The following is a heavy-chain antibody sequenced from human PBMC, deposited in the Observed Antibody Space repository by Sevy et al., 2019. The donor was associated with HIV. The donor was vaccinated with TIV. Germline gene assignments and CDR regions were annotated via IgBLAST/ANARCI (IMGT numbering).Heavy chain of an antibody. V-gene: IGHV1-18*01. CDR2: ISAYNGNT. Sequence: ASVKVSCKASGYTFTSYGISWVRQAPGQGLEWMGWISAYNGNTNYAQKLQGRVTMTTDTSTSTAYMELGSLRSDDTAVYYCAREVGYSYGYFGAFDIWGQGTMVTVSS. CDR1: GYTFTSYG. D-gene: IGHD5-18*01. CDR3: AREVGYSYGYFGAFDI. J-gene: IGHJ3*02.